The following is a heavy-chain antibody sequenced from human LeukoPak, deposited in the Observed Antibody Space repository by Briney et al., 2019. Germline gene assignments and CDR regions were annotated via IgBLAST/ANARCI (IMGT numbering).Heavy chain of an antibody. J-gene: IGHJ4*02. CDR2: IRQDGGEK. CDR1: GFTFTSYW. CDR3: ARDIKTAAGDY. D-gene: IGHD6-13*01. Sequence: GGSLRLSCAVSGFTFTSYWMNWVRQAPGKGLEWVASIRQDGGEKYYVDSVKGRFTISRDNTKNSLYLQMSSLRAEDTAVYYCARDIKTAAGDYWGQGTLVTVSS. V-gene: IGHV3-7*01.